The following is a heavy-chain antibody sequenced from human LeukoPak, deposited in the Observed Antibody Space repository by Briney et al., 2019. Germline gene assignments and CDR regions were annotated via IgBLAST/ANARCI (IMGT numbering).Heavy chain of an antibody. CDR1: GGSFSGYY. CDR3: ARARGGY. CDR2: INHSGST. J-gene: IGHJ4*02. V-gene: IGHV4-34*01. D-gene: IGHD3-16*01. Sequence: SETLCLTCAVYGGSFSGYYWSWIRQPPGKGLEWIGEINHSGSTNYNPSLKSRVTISVDTSKNQLSLKLSSVTAADTAVYYCARARGGYWGQGTLVTVSS.